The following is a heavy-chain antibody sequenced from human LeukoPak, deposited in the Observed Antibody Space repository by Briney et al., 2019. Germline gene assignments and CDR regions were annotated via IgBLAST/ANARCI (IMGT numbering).Heavy chain of an antibody. CDR2: ISAYNGNT. CDR3: AREQYSSGSYHFDY. D-gene: IGHD6-19*01. V-gene: IGHV1-18*01. Sequence: ASVKVSCKASGYTFTSYGISWVRQAPGQGLEWMGWISAYNGNTNYAQKLQGRVTMTTDTSTNTAYMELRSLRSDDTAVYYCAREQYSSGSYHFDYWGQGTQVTVSS. J-gene: IGHJ4*02. CDR1: GYTFTSYG.